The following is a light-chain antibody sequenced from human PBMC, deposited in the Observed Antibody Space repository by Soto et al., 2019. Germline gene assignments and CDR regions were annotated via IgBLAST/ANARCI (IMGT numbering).Light chain of an antibody. CDR2: GAS. J-gene: IGKJ4*01. V-gene: IGKV3-20*01. CDR3: QQYGSSPLT. CDR1: QSLSSSY. Sequence: IVLTQSPGTLSLSPGERATLSCRASQSLSSSYLAWYQQKPGQAPRLLIYGASSRATGSPDRFSGSGSGTDFTLTISRLEPEDFAVYYCQQYGSSPLTFGGGTKVDI.